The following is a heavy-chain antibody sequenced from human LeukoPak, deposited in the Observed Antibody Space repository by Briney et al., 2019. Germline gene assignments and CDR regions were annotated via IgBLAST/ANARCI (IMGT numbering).Heavy chain of an antibody. D-gene: IGHD3-22*01. CDR1: GDSISRYY. CDR2: MFYGWST. J-gene: IGHJ6*03. CDR3: ARLPYYYDNSGFRDYHYYMDV. V-gene: IGHV4-59*08. Sequence: SETLSLTCTVSGDSISRYYWTWIRQPPGKGLEWIGYMFYGWSTTYNPSLKSRITISVDTSKNQFSLKLRSVTAADTAVYYCARLPYYYDNSGFRDYHYYMDVWGKGTTVNVFS.